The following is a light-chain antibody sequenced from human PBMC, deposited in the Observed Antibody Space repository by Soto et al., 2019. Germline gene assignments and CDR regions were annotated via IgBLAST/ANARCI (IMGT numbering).Light chain of an antibody. CDR1: QSVTNN. CDR2: DTS. V-gene: IGKV3-15*01. J-gene: IGKJ1*01. Sequence: ILMTQSPATLSVSPGERATRSCRASQSVTNNLAWYQQKPGQAPRLLIYDTSARATGLPARFSGSGSGTDFTLTISRLEHEDFAVYYCQQYGSSPGTFGQGTKV. CDR3: QQYGSSPGT.